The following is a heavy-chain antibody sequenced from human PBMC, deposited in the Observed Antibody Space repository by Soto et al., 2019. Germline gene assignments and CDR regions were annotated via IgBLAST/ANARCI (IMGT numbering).Heavy chain of an antibody. CDR3: AREYSYESSGFDY. CDR1: GFTFGDYT. Sequence: PGGSLRLSCTGSGFTFGDYTVSWFRQAPGKGLEWVSFIRSKAYGTTAEYAASVKGRFTISRDDSKSIAYLQMNSLKTEDTAVYYCAREYSYESSGFDYWGQGTLVTVPS. J-gene: IGHJ4*02. CDR2: IRSKAYGTTA. D-gene: IGHD3-22*01. V-gene: IGHV3-49*03.